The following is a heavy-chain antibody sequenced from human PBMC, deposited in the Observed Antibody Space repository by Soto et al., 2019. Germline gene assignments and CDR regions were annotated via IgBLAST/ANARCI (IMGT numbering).Heavy chain of an antibody. D-gene: IGHD3-3*01. V-gene: IGHV5-51*01. J-gene: IGHJ3*02. CDR1: GYSFTSYW. CDR2: IYPGDSDT. CDR3: ARPLLRFLEGPDWYAFDI. Sequence: SGESLKISCKGSGYSFTSYWIGWVRQMPGKGLEWMGIIYPGDSDTRYSPSFQGQVTISADKSISTAYLQWSSLKASDTAMYYCARPLLRFLEGPDWYAFDIWGQGTMVTVSS.